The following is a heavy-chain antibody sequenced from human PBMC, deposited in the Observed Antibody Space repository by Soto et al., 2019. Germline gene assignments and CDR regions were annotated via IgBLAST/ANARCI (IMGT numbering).Heavy chain of an antibody. J-gene: IGHJ4*02. Sequence: SETLSLTCTVSGGSVTNSSYYWGWIRQSPGKGLEWIGSVYYRGRSYSKSSVKSRVTISVDTSKKRLSLSLNSVTASDTAVYFCVSQRTTVTTPAYFDYWGPGALVTVSS. V-gene: IGHV4-39*01. D-gene: IGHD1-1*01. CDR1: GGSVTNSSYY. CDR2: VYYRGRS. CDR3: VSQRTTVTTPAYFDY.